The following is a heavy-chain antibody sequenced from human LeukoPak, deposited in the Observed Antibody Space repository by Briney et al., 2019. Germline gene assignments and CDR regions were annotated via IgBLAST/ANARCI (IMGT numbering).Heavy chain of an antibody. CDR1: GFTFDTYW. D-gene: IGHD1-26*01. CDR2: IKQDGSEK. J-gene: IGHJ4*02. CDR3: ARHSPLWGY. Sequence: PGGSLRLSCAASGFTFDTYWMTWVRQAPGKGLEWVSSIKQDGSEKYYVDSLKGRFTISRDNAKSSLYLQMNSLTAEDTGPYHCARHSPLWGYWGQGTLVTVSS. V-gene: IGHV3-7*04.